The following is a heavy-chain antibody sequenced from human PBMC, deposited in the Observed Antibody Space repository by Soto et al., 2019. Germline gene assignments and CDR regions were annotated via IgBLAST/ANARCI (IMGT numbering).Heavy chain of an antibody. J-gene: IGHJ6*02. CDR3: ARDKTGTNYYNGLDV. D-gene: IGHD1-1*01. V-gene: IGHV1-69*12. CDR2: IIPIFNTP. Sequence: QVQLVQSGAEVKKPGSSVKVSCKASGGTFNTYAISWVRQAPGQGLEWMGGIIPIFNTPNYAQRFQGRVTIAADVSTSTAYMELSSLRSEDTALYYCARDKTGTNYYNGLDVWGQGTTVTVSS. CDR1: GGTFNTYA.